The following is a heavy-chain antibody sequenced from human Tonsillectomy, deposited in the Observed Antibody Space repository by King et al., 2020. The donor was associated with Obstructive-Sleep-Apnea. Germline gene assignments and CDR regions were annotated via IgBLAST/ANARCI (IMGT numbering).Heavy chain of an antibody. J-gene: IGHJ2*01. V-gene: IGHV3-13*05. CDR2: IGTSGDP. Sequence: VQLVESGGGLVQPGGSLRLSCAASGFTFSSYDMHWVRHGTGKGLEWVSAIGTSGDPYSPDSVKGRFTISRENAKNSLYLQMNSLRAGDTAVYYCARGGGSSSWYHWYFDLWGRGTLVTVSS. CDR1: GFTFSSYD. CDR3: ARGGGSSSWYHWYFDL. D-gene: IGHD6-13*01.